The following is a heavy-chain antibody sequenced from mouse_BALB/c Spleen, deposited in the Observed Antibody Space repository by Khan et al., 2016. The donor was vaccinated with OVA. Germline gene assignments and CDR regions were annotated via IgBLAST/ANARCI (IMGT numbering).Heavy chain of an antibody. CDR2: ISGDSSSI. J-gene: IGHJ3*01. CDR1: EFTFSSFG. V-gene: IGHV5-17*02. CDR3: ARSDFNGYWFNQ. Sequence: EVELVESGGGLVQPGGSRKLSCVASEFTFSSFGMHWVRQAPEKGLEWVAYISGDSSSIYYTHTVKGRFTISRDNPKNTLFLQLTSLRSEDLAMYYCARSDFNGYWFNQWGQGTLLTVSA. D-gene: IGHD2-4*01.